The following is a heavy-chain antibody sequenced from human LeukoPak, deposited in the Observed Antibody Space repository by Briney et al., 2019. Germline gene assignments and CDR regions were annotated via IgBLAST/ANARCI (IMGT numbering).Heavy chain of an antibody. CDR2: ISSAGTTK. D-gene: IGHD3-3*01. CDR1: GFTFSSYE. J-gene: IGHJ4*02. CDR3: AKVGFSEMEWLLYSDH. V-gene: IGHV3-48*03. Sequence: GGSLRLSCAASGFTFSSYEMNWVRQAPGKGLEWISYISSAGTTKIYADSVKGRFTISRDNSKNTLYLQMNSLRAEDTAVYYCAKVGFSEMEWLLYSDHWGQGTLVTVSS.